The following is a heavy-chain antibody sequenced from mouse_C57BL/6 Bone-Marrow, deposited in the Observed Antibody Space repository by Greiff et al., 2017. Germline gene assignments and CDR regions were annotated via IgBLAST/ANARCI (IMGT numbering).Heavy chain of an antibody. D-gene: IGHD2-3*01. CDR2: INPSVSKP. V-gene: IGHV1-52*01. CDR1: GYTFTSYW. Sequence: QVQLQQPGAELVRPGSSVKLSCKASGYTFTSYWMHWVKQRPIQGLEWIVNINPSVSKPHYNQKFKDKATLTVAKSSRTAYMQLSSLTSEDSAVYYGARPAIYEGYAYDVGYWGQGTTLTGSS. J-gene: IGHJ2*01. CDR3: ARPAIYEGYAYDVGY.